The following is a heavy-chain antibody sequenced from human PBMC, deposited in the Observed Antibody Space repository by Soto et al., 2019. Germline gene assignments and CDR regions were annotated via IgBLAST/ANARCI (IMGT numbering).Heavy chain of an antibody. J-gene: IGHJ5*02. Sequence: SETLSLSCAVSGGSISSNSWWSWVRQPPGKGLEWIGQITYSGGTKYNPSLKSRVTISLDKSENQFSLTLSSVTAADTAVYYCANHGDGYTSGYYFGPWGQGTLVTVS. CDR1: GGSISSNSW. V-gene: IGHV4-4*02. CDR3: ANHGDGYTSGYYFGP. D-gene: IGHD6-19*01. CDR2: ITYSGGT.